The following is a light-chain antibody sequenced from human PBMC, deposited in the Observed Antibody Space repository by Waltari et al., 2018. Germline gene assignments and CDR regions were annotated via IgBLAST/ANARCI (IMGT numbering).Light chain of an antibody. J-gene: IGKJ2*01. Sequence: EIVLTQSPGTLSLSPGERATLSCRASQSVSSSYLAWYQQKPGQAPRLLIYGASSRDTGIPDRFSGSGSGTDFTLTISSLQAEDVAVYYCQQYYSTLLYTFGQGTKLEIK. CDR2: GAS. CDR1: QSVSSSY. CDR3: QQYYSTLLYT. V-gene: IGKV3-20*01.